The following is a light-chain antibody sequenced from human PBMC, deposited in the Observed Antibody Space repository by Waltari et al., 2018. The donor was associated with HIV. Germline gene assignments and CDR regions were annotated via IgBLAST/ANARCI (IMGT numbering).Light chain of an antibody. CDR2: AAY. CDR3: QQTFTIPRT. Sequence: IQMTQSPSDLYPPVGDRVNITCRASQIITTYLNWYQQRPGKAPRLLIFAAYTLQDGVPSRFSGSGSGTDFTLTISSLQPEDLATYYCQQTFTIPRTFGQGTKVEIK. CDR1: QIITTY. V-gene: IGKV1-39*01. J-gene: IGKJ1*01.